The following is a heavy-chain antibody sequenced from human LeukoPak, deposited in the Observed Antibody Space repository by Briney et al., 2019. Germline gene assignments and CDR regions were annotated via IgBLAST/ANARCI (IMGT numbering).Heavy chain of an antibody. V-gene: IGHV3-23*01. CDR1: RFTFSTYA. Sequence: GGSLRLSCAVSRFTFSTYAMSWVRQAPGQELEWVSAISANGADKYYADSVKGRFTISRDNSKNTLFLQMTSLRVEDTAVYYCANYRKPQGLDYWGQGTLVTVSS. CDR2: ISANGADK. J-gene: IGHJ4*02. CDR3: ANYRKPQGLDY. D-gene: IGHD1-14*01.